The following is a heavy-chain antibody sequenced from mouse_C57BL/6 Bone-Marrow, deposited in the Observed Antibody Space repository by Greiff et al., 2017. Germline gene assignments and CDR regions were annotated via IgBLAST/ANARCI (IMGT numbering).Heavy chain of an antibody. V-gene: IGHV1-22*01. CDR2: INPNNGGT. CDR3: ARNGSSYHYFYY. Sequence: EVQLQQSGPELVKPGASVTMSCKASGYTFTDYNMHWVKQSHGKSLEWIGYINPNNGGTSYNQKFKGKATLTVNKSSSTAYMELRSLTSEDSAVYYCARNGSSYHYFYYWGQGTTRSGSS. D-gene: IGHD1-1*01. J-gene: IGHJ2*01. CDR1: GYTFTDYN.